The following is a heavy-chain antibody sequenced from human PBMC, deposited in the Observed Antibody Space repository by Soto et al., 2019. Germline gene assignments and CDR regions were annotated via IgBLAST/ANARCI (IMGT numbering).Heavy chain of an antibody. D-gene: IGHD2-15*01. CDR1: GFTVSSNY. Sequence: EVQLVESGGGLVQPGGSLRLSCAASGFTVSSNYMSWVRQAPGKGLEWVSVIYSGGSTYYADSVKGRFTISRDNSKNTLYIQMNSVRAEDTAVYYCAIRSYCSGGSCYSYDDDFDIWGQGTMVTVSS. CDR3: AIRSYCSGGSCYSYDDDFDI. V-gene: IGHV3-66*01. CDR2: IYSGGST. J-gene: IGHJ3*02.